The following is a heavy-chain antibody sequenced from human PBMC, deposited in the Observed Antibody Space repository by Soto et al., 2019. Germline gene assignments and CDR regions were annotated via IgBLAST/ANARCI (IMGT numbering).Heavy chain of an antibody. V-gene: IGHV1-69*13. CDR1: GGTFSSYA. CDR2: IIPIFGTA. D-gene: IGHD5-12*01. CDR3: ARDLRGYDYLVY. Sequence: PTASVKVSCKASGGTFSSYAISWVRQAPGQGLEWMGGIIPIFGTANYAQKFQGRVTITADESTSTAYMELSSLRSEDTAVYYCARDLRGYDYLVYWGQGTLVTVSS. J-gene: IGHJ4*02.